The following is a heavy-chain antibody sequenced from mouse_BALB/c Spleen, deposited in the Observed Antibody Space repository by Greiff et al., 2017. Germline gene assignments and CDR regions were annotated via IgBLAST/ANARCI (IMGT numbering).Heavy chain of an antibody. J-gene: IGHJ3*01. CDR3: ARNYRYDGGFAY. V-gene: IGHV14-3*02. Sequence: VQLQQSGAELVKPGASVKLSCTASGFNIKDTYMHWVKQRPEQGLEWIGRIDPANGNTKYDPKFQGKATITADTSSNTAYLQLSSLTSEDTAVYYCARNYRYDGGFAYWGQGTLVTVSA. CDR2: IDPANGNT. CDR1: GFNIKDTY. D-gene: IGHD2-14*01.